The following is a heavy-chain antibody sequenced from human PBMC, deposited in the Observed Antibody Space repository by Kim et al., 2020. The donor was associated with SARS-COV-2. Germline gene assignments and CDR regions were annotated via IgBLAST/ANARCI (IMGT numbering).Heavy chain of an antibody. J-gene: IGHJ4*02. CDR3: AKDGGSYRDY. CDR2: YT. Sequence: YTYSAGSVTRRFTISRDNAKNSLFRQLNSLTVEDTALYYCAKDGGSYRDYWGQGTLVTVSS. V-gene: IGHV3-21*01. D-gene: IGHD1-26*01.